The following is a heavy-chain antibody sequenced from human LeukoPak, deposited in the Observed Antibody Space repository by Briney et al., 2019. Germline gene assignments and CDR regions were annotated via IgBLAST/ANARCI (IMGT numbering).Heavy chain of an antibody. J-gene: IGHJ5*02. CDR2: INPNSGDT. V-gene: IGHV1-8*03. CDR3: ARGSSWYNWFDP. CDR1: GYTFTNYY. D-gene: IGHD6-13*01. Sequence: GASVKVSCKASGYTFTNYYIHWVRQAPGQGLEWMGRINPNSGDTNYAQKFQGRVTITRNTSISTAYMELSSLRSEDTAVYYCARGSSWYNWFDPWGQGTLVTVSS.